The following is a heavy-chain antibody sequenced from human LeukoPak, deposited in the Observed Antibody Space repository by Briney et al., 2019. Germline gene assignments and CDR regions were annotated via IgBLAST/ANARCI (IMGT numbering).Heavy chain of an antibody. CDR3: ARAPRWIPTLRGYYMDV. CDR1: GYTFTSYD. Sequence: ASVKVSCKASGYTFTSYDINWVRQATGQGLEWMGWMNPNSGNKGYAQKFQGRVTMTRNTSISTAYMELSSLRSEDTAVYYCARAPRWIPTLRGYYMDVWGKGTTVTVSS. D-gene: IGHD5-12*01. V-gene: IGHV1-8*01. J-gene: IGHJ6*03. CDR2: MNPNSGNK.